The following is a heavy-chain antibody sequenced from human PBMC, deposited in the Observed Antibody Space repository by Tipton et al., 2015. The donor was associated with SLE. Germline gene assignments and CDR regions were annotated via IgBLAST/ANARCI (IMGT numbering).Heavy chain of an antibody. CDR3: ARDFFGVVNYYYFMDV. CDR1: GFTFGDYA. CDR2: ISSSSSYI. D-gene: IGHD3-3*01. V-gene: IGHV3-21*01. J-gene: IGHJ6*03. Sequence: SLRLSCAASGFTFGDYAMHWVRQAPGKGLEWVSSISSSSSYIYYADSVKGRFTISRDNAKNSLYLQMNSLRAEDTAVYYCARDFFGVVNYYYFMDVWGKGTTVTVSS.